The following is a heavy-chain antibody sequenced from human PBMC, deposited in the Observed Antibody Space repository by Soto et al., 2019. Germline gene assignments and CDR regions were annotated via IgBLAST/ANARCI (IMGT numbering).Heavy chain of an antibody. CDR2: IYYSGST. Sequence: SETLSLTCTVSGGSISSGDYYWSWICQPPGKGLEWIGYIYYSGSTYYNPSLKSRVTISVDTSKNQFSLKLSSVTAADTAVYYCARVVVAASYYYYGMDVWGQGTTVTVSS. V-gene: IGHV4-30-4*01. CDR1: GGSISSGDYY. D-gene: IGHD2-15*01. J-gene: IGHJ6*02. CDR3: ARVVVAASYYYYGMDV.